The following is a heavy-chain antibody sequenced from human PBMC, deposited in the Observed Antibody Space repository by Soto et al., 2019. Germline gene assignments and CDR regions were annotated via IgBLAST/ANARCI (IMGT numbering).Heavy chain of an antibody. Sequence: AASVKVSCKASGYIFTGYHIHWVRQAPGRGLEWMGWISPNSGDTEYAQNFQGRVTMTRDTSFNLVYMEMSGLMSDDTAVYYCATPTPLRGAMITNINFDFWGQGTPVTVS. J-gene: IGHJ4*02. V-gene: IGHV1-2*02. CDR3: ATPTPLRGAMITNINFDF. CDR2: ISPNSGDT. D-gene: IGHD3-10*01. CDR1: GYIFTGYH.